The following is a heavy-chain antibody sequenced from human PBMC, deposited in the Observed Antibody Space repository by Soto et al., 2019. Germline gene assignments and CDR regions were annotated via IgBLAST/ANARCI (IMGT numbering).Heavy chain of an antibody. V-gene: IGHV4-30-4*01. CDR3: ARGIYSTSSFFDS. J-gene: IGHJ4*02. D-gene: IGHD6-6*01. Sequence: SETLSLTCTVSGDSISTADYYWNWIRQPPGKGLEWIGYIYYSGNTYYIPSLKSRVTISVDTSKNQISLKLNSVTAADTAVYYCARGIYSTSSFFDSWGQGTLVTISS. CDR1: GDSISTADYY. CDR2: IYYSGNT.